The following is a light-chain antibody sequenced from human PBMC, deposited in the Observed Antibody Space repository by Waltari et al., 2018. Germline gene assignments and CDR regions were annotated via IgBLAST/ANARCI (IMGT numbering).Light chain of an antibody. CDR2: WAS. V-gene: IGKV4-1*01. CDR1: RSVLFSGNNKNY. CDR3: KQYSGTPLT. Sequence: DIVMTQSTDSLAVSLGERATINCKSSRSVLFSGNNKNYLSWYQQKRGQPPKLIIYWASTRESGVPERFSGSGSGTDFTLTISSLQAEDVAVYYCKQYSGTPLTFGGGTKIEIK. J-gene: IGKJ4*01.